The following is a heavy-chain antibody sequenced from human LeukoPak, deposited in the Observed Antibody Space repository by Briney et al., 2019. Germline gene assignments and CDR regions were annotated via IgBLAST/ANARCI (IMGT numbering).Heavy chain of an antibody. CDR2: INHSGST. CDR1: GGSFSGYY. CDR3: ARVPSLHYYDSSGSFDY. V-gene: IGHV4-34*01. Sequence: SETLSLTCAVYGGSFSGYYWSWIRQPPGKGLEWIGEINHSGSTNYNPSLRSRVTISVDTSKNQFSLKLSSVTAADTAVYYSARVPSLHYYDSSGSFDYWGQGTLVTVSS. D-gene: IGHD3-22*01. J-gene: IGHJ4*02.